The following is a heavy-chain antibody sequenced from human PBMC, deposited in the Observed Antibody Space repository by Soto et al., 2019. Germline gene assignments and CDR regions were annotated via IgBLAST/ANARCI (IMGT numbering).Heavy chain of an antibody. V-gene: IGHV1-18*04. CDR3: ARVMREGYRKFYYCGMDA. J-gene: IGHJ6*02. CDR2: ISAYNGNT. Sequence: ASEKVSCTASGYTFTSYGISWVLQAPGQGLEWMGWISAYNGNTNYAQKLQGRVTMTTDTSTSTAYMELRSLRSDATAVYYCARVMREGYRKFYYCGMDAWGQRTTVTV. D-gene: IGHD5-18*01. CDR1: GYTFTSYG.